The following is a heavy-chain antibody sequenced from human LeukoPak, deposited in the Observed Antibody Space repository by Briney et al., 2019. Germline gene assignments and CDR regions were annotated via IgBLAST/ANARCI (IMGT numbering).Heavy chain of an antibody. CDR1: GFTFSSYG. CDR3: ARDSLGLVFITTIDY. CDR2: IWFDGTNR. J-gene: IGHJ4*02. Sequence: GGSLRLSCAASGFTFSSYGMHWVRQAPGKGLEWVGVIWFDGTNRYYADSVKGRFTISRDNSKNTLYLQMNSLRAEDTAVYYCARDSLGLVFITTIDYWGQGTLVIVSS. D-gene: IGHD3-22*01. V-gene: IGHV3-33*01.